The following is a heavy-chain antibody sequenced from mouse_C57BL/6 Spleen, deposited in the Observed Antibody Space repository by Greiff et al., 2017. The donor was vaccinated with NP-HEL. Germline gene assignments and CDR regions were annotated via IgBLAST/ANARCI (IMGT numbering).Heavy chain of an antibody. V-gene: IGHV5-17*01. J-gene: IGHJ3*01. CDR3: AKLTGTLWFAY. Sequence: EVQVVESGGGLVKPGGSLKLSCAASGFTFSDYGMHWVRQAPEKGLEWVAYISSGSSTIYYADTVKGRFTISRDNAKNTLFLQMTSLRSEDTAMYYCAKLTGTLWFAYWGQGTLVTVSA. CDR2: ISSGSSTI. D-gene: IGHD4-1*01. CDR1: GFTFSDYG.